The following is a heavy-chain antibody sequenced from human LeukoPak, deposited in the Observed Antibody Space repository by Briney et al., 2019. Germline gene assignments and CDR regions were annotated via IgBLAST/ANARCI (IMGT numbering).Heavy chain of an antibody. D-gene: IGHD2/OR15-2a*01. V-gene: IGHV3-74*01. CDR2: INSDGSWT. J-gene: IGHJ4*02. CDR3: VSFYETY. Sequence: GGSLRLSCAASGSYWMHWVRQVPGKGLVWVSHINSDGSWTSYADSVKGRFTISKDNAKNTVYLQMNSLRAEDTAVYHCVSFYETYWGRGTLVTVSS. CDR1: GSYW.